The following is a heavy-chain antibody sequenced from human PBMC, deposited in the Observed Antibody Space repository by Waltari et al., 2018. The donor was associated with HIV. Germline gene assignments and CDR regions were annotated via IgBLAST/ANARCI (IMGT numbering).Heavy chain of an antibody. V-gene: IGHV4-39*01. CDR1: GGSISSSSYY. J-gene: IGHJ6*02. D-gene: IGHD3-22*01. Sequence: QLQLQESGPGLVKPSETLSLTCTVSGGSISSSSYYWGWIRQPPGKGLEWIGSIYYSGSTYYNPSLKSRVTISVDTSKNQFSLKLSSVTAADTAVYYCARVSPYYYDSSGYRGYYGMDVWGQGTTVTVSS. CDR3: ARVSPYYYDSSGYRGYYGMDV. CDR2: IYYSGST.